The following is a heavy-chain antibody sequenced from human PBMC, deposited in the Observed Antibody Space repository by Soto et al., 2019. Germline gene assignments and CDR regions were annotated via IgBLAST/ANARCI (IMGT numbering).Heavy chain of an antibody. J-gene: IGHJ4*02. Sequence: EVQLVESGGGLVQPGGSLRLSCAGSALTVSSKYISWVRQAPGKGLEWVSALYDGGTTYYADSVKGRFTISRDNSKNTLYLQMVSLRAEDTAVYYCARQVGTYSIYDYWGQGTLVTVSS. CDR2: LYDGGTT. CDR1: ALTVSSKY. CDR3: ARQVGTYSIYDY. V-gene: IGHV3-66*04. D-gene: IGHD1-26*01.